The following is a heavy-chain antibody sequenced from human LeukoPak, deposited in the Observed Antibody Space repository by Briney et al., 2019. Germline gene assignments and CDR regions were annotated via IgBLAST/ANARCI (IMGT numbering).Heavy chain of an antibody. Sequence: SETLSLTCTVSGGSISNLSYFWGWIRQPPGKGLEWIGNIYYSGSTYCNPSLKSRVTISVDTSKNQFSLKLTSVTAADTAVYYCARYLVATISYFDYWGQGILVTVSS. CDR3: ARYLVATISYFDY. J-gene: IGHJ4*02. D-gene: IGHD5-12*01. CDR2: IYYSGST. V-gene: IGHV4-39*01. CDR1: GGSISNLSYF.